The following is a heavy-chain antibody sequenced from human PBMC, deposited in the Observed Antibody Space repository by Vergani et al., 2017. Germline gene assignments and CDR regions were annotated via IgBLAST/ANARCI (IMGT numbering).Heavy chain of an antibody. CDR2: SNSDGSST. D-gene: IGHD1-14*01. CDR1: GFTFSSYW. Sequence: EVQLVESGGGLVQPGGSLRLSCAASGFTFSSYWTHWVRQAPGKGLVWVSRSNSDGSSTSYADPVKGRFTISRDNAKNTLYLQMNSLIAEDSAVYYCARVGISEYDYYMDVWSKGSTVTVSS. J-gene: IGHJ6*03. V-gene: IGHV3-74*01. CDR3: ARVGISEYDYYMDV.